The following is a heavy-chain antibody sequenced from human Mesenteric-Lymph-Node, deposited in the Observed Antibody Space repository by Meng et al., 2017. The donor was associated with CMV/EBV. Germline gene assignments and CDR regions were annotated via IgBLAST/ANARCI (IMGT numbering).Heavy chain of an antibody. J-gene: IGHJ6*02. CDR2: IGTGSTK. V-gene: IGHV3-48*04. CDR1: GFSLSIYS. CDR3: VRDPVLSGLDV. Sequence: GESLKISRAASGFSLSIYSMNWVRQAPGKGLEWVAYIGTGSTKYYADSLEGRFTVTRDDAKNSLYLQMNSLRGEDTAVYFCVRDPVLSGLDVWGQGTTVTVSS.